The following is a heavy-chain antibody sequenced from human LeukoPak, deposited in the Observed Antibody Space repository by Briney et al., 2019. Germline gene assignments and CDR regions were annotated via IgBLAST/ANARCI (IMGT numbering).Heavy chain of an antibody. Sequence: ASVKVSCEASGYTFTSSYINWVRQAPGQGLEWMGWVSAYNGKTSYVQNFQGRVTMTTDSSTNTAYMDLTSLASDDTAVYYCARGGTYYPCIDYWGQGTLVTVSS. CDR3: ARGGTYYPCIDY. CDR2: VSAYNGKT. V-gene: IGHV1-18*01. CDR1: GYTFTSSY. J-gene: IGHJ4*02. D-gene: IGHD1-26*01.